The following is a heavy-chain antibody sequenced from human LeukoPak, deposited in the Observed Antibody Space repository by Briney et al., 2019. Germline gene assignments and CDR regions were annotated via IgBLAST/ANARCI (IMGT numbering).Heavy chain of an antibody. V-gene: IGHV3-23*01. CDR1: GFTFSSYA. Sequence: GGSLRLSCTASGFTFSSYAMSWVRQAPGKGLEWVSGISGRGGSTYYADSVKGRVTISRDNSNTMLYLQMNSLRGEDTAVYFCSKGVNWNDYYYFDSWGQGTLVTVSS. J-gene: IGHJ4*02. CDR3: SKGVNWNDYYYFDS. D-gene: IGHD1-1*01. CDR2: ISGRGGST.